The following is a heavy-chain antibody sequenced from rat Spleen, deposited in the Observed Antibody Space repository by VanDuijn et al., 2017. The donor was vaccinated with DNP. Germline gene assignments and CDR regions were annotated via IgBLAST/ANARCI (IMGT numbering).Heavy chain of an antibody. CDR2: ISYSGST. CDR3: TRGGYTAYYFDY. J-gene: IGHJ3*01. D-gene: IGHD1-1*01. Sequence: EVQLQESGPGLVKPSQSLSLTCSVTGYSITSNYWGWIRKFPGSKMEWMGYISYSGSTAYNPSLKSRLSVTRDTSKNHFFLQLNSVTTEDTAIYYCTRGGYTAYYFDYWGQGTLVTVSS. CDR1: GYSITSNY. V-gene: IGHV3-1*01.